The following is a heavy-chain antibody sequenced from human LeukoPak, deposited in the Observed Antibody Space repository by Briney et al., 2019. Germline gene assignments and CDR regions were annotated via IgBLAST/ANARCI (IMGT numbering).Heavy chain of an antibody. J-gene: IGHJ4*02. CDR2: IYYSGST. V-gene: IGHV4-59*08. D-gene: IGHD5-18*01. CDR3: ARPRGEYSYGPFDS. Sequence: SETLSLTCTISGGSISSYYWSWIRHPPGKGLEWIGYIYYSGSTNYNPSLTSRVTISVDTSKNQSSLRLSSVTAADTAVYYCARPRGEYSYGPFDSWGQGTLVTVAS. CDR1: GGSISSYY.